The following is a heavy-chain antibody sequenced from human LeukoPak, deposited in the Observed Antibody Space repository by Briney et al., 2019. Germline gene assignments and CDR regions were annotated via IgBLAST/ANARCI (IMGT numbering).Heavy chain of an antibody. CDR3: ARARGSGYYYDSSGFAPFALYFDY. J-gene: IGHJ4*02. D-gene: IGHD3-22*01. CDR2: ITGRSDST. Sequence: GGSLRLSCAASGFTFSNYAMSWVRQTPEKGLEWVSAITGRSDSTYYADSVKGRFTVSRDNSKNTLYLQMNSLRAEDTAVYYCARARGSGYYYDSSGFAPFALYFDYWGQGTLVTVSS. CDR1: GFTFSNYA. V-gene: IGHV3-23*01.